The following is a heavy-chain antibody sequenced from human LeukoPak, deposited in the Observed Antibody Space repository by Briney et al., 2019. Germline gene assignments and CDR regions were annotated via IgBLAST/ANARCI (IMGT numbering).Heavy chain of an antibody. J-gene: IGHJ4*02. CDR3: ARAIRGGGWSPFDY. Sequence: GGSLRLSCAASGFTVSSNYMSWVRQAPGKGLEWVSVIYSGGSTYYADPVKGRFTISRDNSKNTLYLQMNSLRAEDTAVYYCARAIRGGGWSPFDYWGQGTLVTVSS. CDR2: IYSGGST. V-gene: IGHV3-53*01. CDR1: GFTVSSNY. D-gene: IGHD3-10*01.